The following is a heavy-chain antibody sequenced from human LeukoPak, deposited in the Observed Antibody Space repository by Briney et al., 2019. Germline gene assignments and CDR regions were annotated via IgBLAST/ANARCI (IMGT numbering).Heavy chain of an antibody. CDR3: ARHTCSGVSCYYYYYYMDV. D-gene: IGHD2-15*01. CDR2: VYYSGST. J-gene: IGHJ6*03. Sequence: SETLSLTCSVSGGSISSGRYYWGWIRQTPGKGLEWIGTVYYSGSTYYSPSLKGRVTISIDTSENQFSLKLSSVTAADTAVYYCARHTCSGVSCYYYYYYMDVWGKGTTVT. V-gene: IGHV4-39*01. CDR1: GGSISSGRYY.